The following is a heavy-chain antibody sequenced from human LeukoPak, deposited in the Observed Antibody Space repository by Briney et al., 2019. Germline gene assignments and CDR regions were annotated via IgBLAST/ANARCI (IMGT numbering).Heavy chain of an antibody. Sequence: PGGSLRLSCAASGFTFTNAGMNWVRQAPGKGLEWVGFIRSKAYGETADYAASVKGRFTISRDDSKAIAYLQMSSLKTEDTAVYHCTRDRGAYNLYDYWGQGTLVTVSS. CDR2: IRSKAYGETA. D-gene: IGHD1-1*01. CDR3: TRDRGAYNLYDY. J-gene: IGHJ4*02. CDR1: GFTFTNAG. V-gene: IGHV3-49*04.